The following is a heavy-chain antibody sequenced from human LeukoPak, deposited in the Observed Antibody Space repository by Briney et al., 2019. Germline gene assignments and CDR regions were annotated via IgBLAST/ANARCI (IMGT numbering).Heavy chain of an antibody. V-gene: IGHV3-66*01. J-gene: IGHJ5*02. Sequence: GGSLRLSCAASGFTVSSNYMSWVRQAPGKGLEWVSVIYSGGSTYYADSVKGRFTISRDNSKNTLYLQMNSLRAEDTAVYYCARAQAGKLGWFDPWGQGTLVTVSS. D-gene: IGHD6-13*01. CDR1: GFTVSSNY. CDR3: ARAQAGKLGWFDP. CDR2: IYSGGST.